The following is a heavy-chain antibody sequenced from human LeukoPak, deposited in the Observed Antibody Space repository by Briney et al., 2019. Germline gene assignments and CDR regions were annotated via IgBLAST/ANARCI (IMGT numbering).Heavy chain of an antibody. CDR1: GFTFSSSP. CDR2: ITNDGGST. V-gene: IGHV3-64D*06. CDR3: VKPQYSSGWLGY. J-gene: IGHJ4*02. D-gene: IGHD6-19*01. Sequence: PGGSLRLSRSASGFTFSSSPMHWVRQAPGKGLEYVSAITNDGGSTYSADSVRGRFTISRDNSKNTLYLQMSSLRADDTAVYYCVKPQYSSGWLGYWGQGTLVTVSS.